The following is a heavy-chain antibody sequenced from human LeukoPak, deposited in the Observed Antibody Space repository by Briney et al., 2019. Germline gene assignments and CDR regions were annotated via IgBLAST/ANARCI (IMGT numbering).Heavy chain of an antibody. Sequence: GRSLRLSCVASGFTFSSYAMHWVRQAPGKGLEWVAIISYDGTNKYYADSVKGRFTISRDNFKNTLSLQMISLRAEDTALYYCAKGLKTAVGPYMGYHYYMDVWGKGTTVTVSS. CDR1: GFTFSSYA. CDR2: ISYDGTNK. J-gene: IGHJ6*03. V-gene: IGHV3-30-3*01. D-gene: IGHD5-18*01. CDR3: AKGLKTAVGPYMGYHYYMDV.